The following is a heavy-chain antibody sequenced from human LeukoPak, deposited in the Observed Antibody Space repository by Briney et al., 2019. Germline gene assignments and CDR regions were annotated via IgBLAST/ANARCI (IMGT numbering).Heavy chain of an antibody. CDR3: ARESSGGESIDY. D-gene: IGHD2-21*01. CDR2: IIPILGIA. J-gene: IGHJ4*02. CDR1: GGTFSSYT. V-gene: IGHV1-69*02. Sequence: SVKVSCKASGGTFSSYTISWVRQAPGQGLEWMGRIIPILGIANYAQKFQGRVTITADKSTSTAYMELSSLRSEDTAVYYCARESSGGESIDYWGQGTLVTVSS.